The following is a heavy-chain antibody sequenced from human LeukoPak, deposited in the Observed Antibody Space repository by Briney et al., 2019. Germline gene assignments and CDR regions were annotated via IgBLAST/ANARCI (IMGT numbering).Heavy chain of an antibody. D-gene: IGHD6-19*01. CDR2: IYYSGST. V-gene: IGHV4-39*07. Sequence: RSETLSLTCTVSGGSISSSSYYWGWIRQPPGKGLEWIGSIYYSGSTYYNPSLKSRVTISVDTSKNQFSLKLSSVTAADTAVYYCASSDRGPAVADTTADRYWYFDLWGRGTLVTVSS. CDR3: ASSDRGPAVADTTADRYWYFDL. J-gene: IGHJ2*01. CDR1: GGSISSSSYY.